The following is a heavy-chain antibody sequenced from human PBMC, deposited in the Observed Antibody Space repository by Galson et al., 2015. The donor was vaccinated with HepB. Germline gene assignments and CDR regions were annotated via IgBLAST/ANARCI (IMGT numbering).Heavy chain of an antibody. Sequence: SLRLSCAASGFTFSSYGMHWVRQAPGKGLEWVAVIWYDGSNKYYADSVKGRFTISRDNSKNTLYLRMNSLRAEDTAVYYCARGGSNYWYVLALGYWGQGTLVTVSS. CDR1: GFTFSSYG. CDR3: ARGGSNYWYVLALGY. D-gene: IGHD2-15*01. V-gene: IGHV3-33*08. J-gene: IGHJ4*02. CDR2: IWYDGSNK.